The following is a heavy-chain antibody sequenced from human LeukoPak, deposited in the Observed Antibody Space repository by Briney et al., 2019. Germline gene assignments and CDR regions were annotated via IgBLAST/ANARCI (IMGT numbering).Heavy chain of an antibody. J-gene: IGHJ4*02. CDR1: GGSFGGYY. V-gene: IGHV4-34*01. Sequence: SETLSLTCVVYGGSFGGYYWTWIRQPPGKGLEWIGEINDSGSTNYNPSLKSRVTISIDTSKNQFSLKLNPVTAADTAVYYCARNSAYSTSSGVNLWGQGTLVTVSS. CDR3: ARNSAYSTSSGVNL. CDR2: INDSGST. D-gene: IGHD6-6*01.